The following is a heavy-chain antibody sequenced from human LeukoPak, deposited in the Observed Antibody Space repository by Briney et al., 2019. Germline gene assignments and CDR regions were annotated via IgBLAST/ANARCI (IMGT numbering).Heavy chain of an antibody. CDR3: ARQLQQLGWGGYYYYYMDV. Sequence: GESLKISCEGSGYSFTNYWIGWVRQMPGKGLEWMGIIYPGDSDTRYIPSFQGQVTISADKSINTAYLQWSSLKASDTAMYYCARQLQQLGWGGYYYYYMDVWGKGTTVTISS. J-gene: IGHJ6*03. D-gene: IGHD6-13*01. CDR1: GYSFTNYW. CDR2: IYPGDSDT. V-gene: IGHV5-51*01.